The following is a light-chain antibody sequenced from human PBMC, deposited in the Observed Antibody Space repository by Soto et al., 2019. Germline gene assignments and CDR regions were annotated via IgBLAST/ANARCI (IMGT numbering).Light chain of an antibody. CDR2: EVS. CDR3: SSYAGSNNWV. Sequence: QSVLTQPPSASGSPGQSVTISCTGTSSDLSGYNYVSWYQHHPGKAPKLMIYEVSKRPSGVPDRFSGSKSGNTASLTVSGLQAEDEADYYCSSYAGSNNWVFGGGTKVTVL. V-gene: IGLV2-8*01. J-gene: IGLJ3*02. CDR1: SSDLSGYNY.